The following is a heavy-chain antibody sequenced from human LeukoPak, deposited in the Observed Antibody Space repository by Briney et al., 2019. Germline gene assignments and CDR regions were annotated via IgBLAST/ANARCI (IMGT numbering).Heavy chain of an antibody. D-gene: IGHD3-22*01. CDR2: ISAYNGNT. J-gene: IGHJ1*01. CDR3: ARDPISYYYDSSGSYFQH. CDR1: GYTFTSYG. Sequence: ASVKVSCKASGYTFTSYGISWVRQAPGQGLEWMGWISAYNGNTNYAQKLQGRVTMTTDTSTSTAYMELRSLRSDDTAVYYCARDPISYYYDSSGSYFQHWGQGTLVTVSS. V-gene: IGHV1-18*01.